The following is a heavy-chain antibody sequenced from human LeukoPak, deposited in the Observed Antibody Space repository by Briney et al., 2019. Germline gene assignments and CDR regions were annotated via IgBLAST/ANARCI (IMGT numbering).Heavy chain of an antibody. D-gene: IGHD4-17*01. CDR1: GFTFDDYD. CDR3: ARDYGDDRRAYDI. J-gene: IGHJ3*02. V-gene: IGHV3-74*01. Sequence: PGGSLRLSCAASGFTFDDYDMSWVRQAPGKGLVWVSRINTDGTSTLYEDSVKGRFTISRDNAKSTVYLQMSSLRAEDTAVYYCARDYGDDRRAYDIWGQGTMVTVSS. CDR2: INTDGTST.